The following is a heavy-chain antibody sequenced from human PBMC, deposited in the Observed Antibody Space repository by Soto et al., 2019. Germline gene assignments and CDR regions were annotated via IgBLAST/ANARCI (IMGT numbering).Heavy chain of an antibody. Sequence: SVKGSCKASRGTFSSYAISWVRQSPGQGLEWMGGIIPIFGTANYAQKFRGRVTITADKSTSTAYMELSRLRSEETAVYYCARVPYSCFPAGVVDVWGQGTTVTVSS. V-gene: IGHV1-69*06. D-gene: IGHD6-6*01. CDR3: ARVPYSCFPAGVVDV. CDR2: IIPIFGTA. J-gene: IGHJ6*02. CDR1: RGTFSSYA.